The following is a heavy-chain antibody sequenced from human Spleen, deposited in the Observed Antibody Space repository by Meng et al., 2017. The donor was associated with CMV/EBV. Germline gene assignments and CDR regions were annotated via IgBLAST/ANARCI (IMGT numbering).Heavy chain of an antibody. CDR2: IRTNANGYAA. J-gene: IGHJ5*02. V-gene: IGHV3-73*01. CDR1: GYMFSGAA. CDR3: TRLWSTGGFDP. D-gene: IGHD2-2*01. Sequence: ASGYMFSGAAIHWVRQASGKGLEWVGRIRTNANGYAAEYGASVKGRFTISRDDSKETAYLQMNSLKVEDTAVYYCTRLWSTGGFDPWGQGTLVTVSS.